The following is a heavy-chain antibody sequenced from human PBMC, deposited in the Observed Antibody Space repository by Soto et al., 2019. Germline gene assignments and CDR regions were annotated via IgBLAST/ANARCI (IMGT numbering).Heavy chain of an antibody. CDR3: ARGGGGDYATARGGEYFQH. CDR2: IIPIFGTA. V-gene: IGHV1-69*01. J-gene: IGHJ1*01. D-gene: IGHD2-21*02. CDR1: GGTFSSYA. Sequence: QVQLVQSGAEVKKPGSSVKVSCKASGGTFSSYAISWVRQAPGQGLEWMGGIIPIFGTANDAQKFQGRVTITADESTSTAYMELSSLRSEDTAVYYGARGGGGDYATARGGEYFQHWGQGTLVTVSS.